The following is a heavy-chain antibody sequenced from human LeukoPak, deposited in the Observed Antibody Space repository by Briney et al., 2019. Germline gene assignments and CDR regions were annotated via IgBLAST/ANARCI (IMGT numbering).Heavy chain of an antibody. CDR3: ARRADIAVVPAAMLGLYFDY. CDR2: LNTRGEHS. Sequence: PGGSLRLSCVASGFSFSRFAMSLVRQAPGKGLQLVSGLNTRGEHSLYTDSVKGRFTISRDNAKNTMYLQMNNLRAEDTAVYYCARRADIAVVPAAMLGLYFDYWGQGTLVTVSS. CDR1: GFSFSRFA. J-gene: IGHJ4*02. D-gene: IGHD2-2*01. V-gene: IGHV3-23*01.